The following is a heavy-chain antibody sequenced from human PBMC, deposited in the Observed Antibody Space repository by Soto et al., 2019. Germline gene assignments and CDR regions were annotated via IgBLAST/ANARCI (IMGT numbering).Heavy chain of an antibody. CDR3: ARTTTYYYDSSGYYY. D-gene: IGHD3-22*01. CDR2: IYYSGST. J-gene: IGHJ4*02. CDR1: GGSISSGGYY. Sequence: SETLSLTCTVSGGSISSGGYYWSWIRQHPGKGLEWIGYIYYSGSTYYNPSLKSRVTISVDTSKNQFSLKLSSVTAADTAVYYCARTTTYYYDSSGYYYWGQGTLVTVSS. V-gene: IGHV4-31*03.